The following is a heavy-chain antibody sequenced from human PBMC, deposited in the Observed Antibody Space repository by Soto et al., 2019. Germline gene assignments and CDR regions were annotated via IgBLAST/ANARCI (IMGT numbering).Heavy chain of an antibody. V-gene: IGHV4-34*01. J-gene: IGHJ4*02. CDR2: INHRGST. CDR3: ARGLAYDRPITVAEPFDS. Sequence: SETLSLTCVVYGGSFSGYYWSWIRQSPGKGLEWIGGINHRGSTNYNPSLESRVTIYVDTSKNHVSLKLSSVTAADSATYFCARGLAYDRPITVAEPFDSWGQGTLVTVSS. D-gene: IGHD6-19*01. CDR1: GGSFSGYY.